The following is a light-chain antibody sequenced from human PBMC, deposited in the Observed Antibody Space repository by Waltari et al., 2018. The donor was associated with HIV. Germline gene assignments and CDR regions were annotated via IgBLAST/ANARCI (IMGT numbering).Light chain of an antibody. CDR3: QSADSSTTYWV. CDR2: KDK. Sequence: SDELTLPPSVAVSSGQKVRITSSGDVSAMHYAYWYQQKPGHAPVLVIYKDKERPSGIPERFSGSSTGTTVTLTISGVQAEDEADYYCQSADSSTTYWVFGGGTKLTVL. V-gene: IGLV3-25*03. CDR1: VSAMHY. J-gene: IGLJ3*02.